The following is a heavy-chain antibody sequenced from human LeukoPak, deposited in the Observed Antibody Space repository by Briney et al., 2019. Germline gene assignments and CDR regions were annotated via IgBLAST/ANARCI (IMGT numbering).Heavy chain of an antibody. J-gene: IGHJ5*02. Sequence: ASVTVSFKASGYTFTSYGISWVRQAPAQGLEWMGWISAYNGNTNYAQKLQGRVTMTTDTSTSTAYMELRSLRSDDTAVYYCARAPVRPDIVTAYNWFDPWGQGTLVTVSS. V-gene: IGHV1-18*01. D-gene: IGHD5-12*01. CDR3: ARAPVRPDIVTAYNWFDP. CDR2: ISAYNGNT. CDR1: GYTFTSYG.